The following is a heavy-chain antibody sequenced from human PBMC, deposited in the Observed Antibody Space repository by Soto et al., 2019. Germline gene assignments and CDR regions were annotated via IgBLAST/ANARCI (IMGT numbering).Heavy chain of an antibody. CDR3: ARDRSNWAFDY. J-gene: IGHJ4*02. CDR2: IYYSGST. D-gene: IGHD7-27*01. CDR1: GGSISSGGYY. V-gene: IGHV4-31*03. Sequence: QVQLQESGPGLVKPSQTLSLTCTVSGGSISSGGYYWSWIRQHPGKGLEWIGYIYYSGSTYYNPSLKSRVTISVVTSKNQLSPKLSSVTATDTAVYYCARDRSNWAFDYWGQGTLVTVSS.